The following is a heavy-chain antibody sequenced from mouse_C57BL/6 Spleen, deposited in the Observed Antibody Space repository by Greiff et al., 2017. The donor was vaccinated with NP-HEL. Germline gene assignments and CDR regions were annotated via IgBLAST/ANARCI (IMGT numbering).Heavy chain of an antibody. CDR3: AREDYGSSYGAMDY. CDR1: GFSLTSYG. V-gene: IGHV2-6*03. J-gene: IGHJ4*01. D-gene: IGHD1-1*01. CDR2: IWSDGST. Sequence: QVQLKQSGPGLVAPSQSLSITCTVSGFSLTSYGVHWVRQPPGKGLEWLVVIWSDGSTTYNSALKSRLSISKDNSKSQVFLKMNSLQTDDTAMYYCAREDYGSSYGAMDYWGQGTSVTVSS.